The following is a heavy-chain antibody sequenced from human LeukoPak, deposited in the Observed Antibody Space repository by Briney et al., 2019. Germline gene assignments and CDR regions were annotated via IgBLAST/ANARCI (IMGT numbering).Heavy chain of an antibody. CDR3: AREVRGVFDY. J-gene: IGHJ4*02. V-gene: IGHV4-31*03. D-gene: IGHD3-10*01. CDR1: GVSISSGGYY. Sequence: SETLSLTCTVSGVSISSGGYYWSWIRQHPGKGLEWIGYIYYSGSTYYNPSLKSRVTISVDTSKNQFSLKLSSVTAADTAVYYCAREVRGVFDYWGQGTLVTVSS. CDR2: IYYSGST.